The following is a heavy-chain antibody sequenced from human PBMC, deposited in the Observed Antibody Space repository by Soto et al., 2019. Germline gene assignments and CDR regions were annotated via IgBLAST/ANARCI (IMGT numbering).Heavy chain of an antibody. CDR3: AKEAGDH. J-gene: IGHJ4*02. Sequence: QVQLVQSGAEVKERGSSVKISGKTSGGTFNTYALTWVRQAPGQGLEWIGGIIPIFGIKNVAQRFQGRVTINADESLTTAYMEMTSLRSDDTAVYYCAKEAGDHWGQGTLVTVSS. V-gene: IGHV1-69*01. D-gene: IGHD3-10*01. CDR2: IIPIFGIK. CDR1: GGTFNTYA.